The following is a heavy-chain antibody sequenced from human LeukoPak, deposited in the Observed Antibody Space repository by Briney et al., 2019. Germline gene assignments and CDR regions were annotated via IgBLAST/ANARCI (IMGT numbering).Heavy chain of an antibody. J-gene: IGHJ4*02. Sequence: GGSLRLSCAASGFTFSSYAMSWVRQAPGKGLEWVSAISGSGGSTYYADSVKGRFTISRDNSKNTLYLQMNSLRAEDTAVYYCAKIPYGSGSYYATLDYWGQGTLVTVSS. D-gene: IGHD3-10*01. CDR2: ISGSGGST. CDR3: AKIPYGSGSYYATLDY. V-gene: IGHV3-23*01. CDR1: GFTFSSYA.